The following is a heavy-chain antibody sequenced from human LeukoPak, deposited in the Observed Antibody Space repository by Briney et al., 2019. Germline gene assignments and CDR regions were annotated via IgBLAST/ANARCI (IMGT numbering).Heavy chain of an antibody. D-gene: IGHD2-21*02. V-gene: IGHV1-69*04. Sequence: SVEVSCKASGGTFSSYAISWVRQAPGQGLEWMGRIIPILGIPNYAQKFQGRVTITADKSTTTAYMELSSLRSEDTAVYYCATEAIVVVTARDYWYFDLWGRGTLVTVSS. J-gene: IGHJ2*01. CDR2: IIPILGIP. CDR3: ATEAIVVVTARDYWYFDL. CDR1: GGTFSSYA.